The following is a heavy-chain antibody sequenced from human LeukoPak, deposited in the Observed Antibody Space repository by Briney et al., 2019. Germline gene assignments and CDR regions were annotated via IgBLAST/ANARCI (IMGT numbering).Heavy chain of an antibody. Sequence: GESLKISCKISGYTLTNNWIGWVRQVPGKGLEWMSLIYPGYSDAKYSPSFQGQVTLSVDASISTAYLQLTGLRASDTAIYYCVRFALTNSLDHWGQGTLVTVSS. J-gene: IGHJ5*02. CDR3: VRFALTNSLDH. CDR2: IYPGYSDA. CDR1: GYTLTNNW. V-gene: IGHV5-51*01. D-gene: IGHD1-14*01.